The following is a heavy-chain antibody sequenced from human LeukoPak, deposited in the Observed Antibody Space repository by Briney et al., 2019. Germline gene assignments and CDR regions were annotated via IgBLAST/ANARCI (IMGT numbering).Heavy chain of an antibody. Sequence: GASLKISCKSSGYTFTGYWIGWVRQMPGKGLEWMGIISPGDSDTRYSPSFQGQVTMSADKSINTAYLQWGSLKASDTAMYYCARGRGATVITNFDYWGQGTLVTVSS. CDR2: ISPGDSDT. J-gene: IGHJ4*02. V-gene: IGHV5-51*01. CDR3: ARGRGATVITNFDY. D-gene: IGHD4-23*01. CDR1: GYTFTGYW.